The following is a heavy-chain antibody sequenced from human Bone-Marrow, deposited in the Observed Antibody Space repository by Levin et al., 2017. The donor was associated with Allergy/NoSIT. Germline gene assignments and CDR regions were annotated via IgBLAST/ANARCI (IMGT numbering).Heavy chain of an antibody. CDR3: ARDALFVDY. J-gene: IGHJ4*02. D-gene: IGHD2/OR15-2a*01. CDR1: GGSVSSGSYY. CDR2: IYYSGST. Sequence: SETLSLTCTVSGGSVSSGSYYWSWIRQPPGKGLEWIGYIYYSGSTNYNPSLKSRVTISVDTSKNQFSLKLSSVTAADTAVYYCARDALFVDYWGQGTLVTVSS. V-gene: IGHV4-61*01.